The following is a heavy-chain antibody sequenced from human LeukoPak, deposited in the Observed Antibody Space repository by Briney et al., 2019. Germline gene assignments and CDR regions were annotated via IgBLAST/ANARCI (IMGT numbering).Heavy chain of an antibody. CDR1: GFTVSSNY. CDR2: IYSGGST. V-gene: IGHV3-53*01. Sequence: PGGSLRLSCAASGFTVSSNYMSWVRQAPGKGLEWVSVIYSGGSTYYADSVKGRFTISRDNSKNTLYLQMNSLRAEDTAVYYCARGGDIVVVPAASFDCWGQGTLVTVSS. CDR3: ARGGDIVVVPAASFDC. J-gene: IGHJ4*02. D-gene: IGHD2-2*01.